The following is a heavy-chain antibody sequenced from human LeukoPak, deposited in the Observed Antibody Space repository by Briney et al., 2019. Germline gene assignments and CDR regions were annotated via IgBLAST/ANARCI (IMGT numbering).Heavy chain of an antibody. J-gene: IGHJ4*02. CDR1: GFTFDDYA. D-gene: IGHD3-22*01. CDR3: AKDGDSSGYYAPPFWFDY. V-gene: IGHV3-9*03. CDR2: ISWNSGSI. Sequence: GGSLRLSCAASGFTFDDYAMHWVRQAPGKGLEWVSGISWNSGSIGYADSVKGRFTISRENAKNSLYLQMNSLRAEDMALYYCAKDGDSSGYYAPPFWFDYWGQGTLVTVSS.